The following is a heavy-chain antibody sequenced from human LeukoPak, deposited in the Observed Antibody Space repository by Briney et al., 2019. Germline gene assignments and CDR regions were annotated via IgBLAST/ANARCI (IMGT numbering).Heavy chain of an antibody. Sequence: GGSLRLSCAASGFTFSSYGMHWVRQAPGKGLEWVAVIWYDGSNKYYADSVKRRFTISRDNSKNTLYLQMNSLRAEDTAVYYCARDGGIAAAKDYYYYMDVWGKGTTVTVSS. CDR1: GFTFSSYG. CDR2: IWYDGSNK. V-gene: IGHV3-33*01. CDR3: ARDGGIAAAKDYYYYMDV. D-gene: IGHD6-13*01. J-gene: IGHJ6*03.